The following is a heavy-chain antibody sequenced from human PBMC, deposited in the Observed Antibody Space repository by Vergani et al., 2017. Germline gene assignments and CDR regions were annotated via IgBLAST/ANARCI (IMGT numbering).Heavy chain of an antibody. Sequence: QVQVVQSGAEVKKSGASVKVSCKTSGYTFSNYYMHWVRQAPGQGLEWMGIINPSGGHTNYAQKFQGRVTMTRDTSTSTVYMGLSSLRSEDTAISYCARGDYGILTGYRYWGQGTLVTVSA. J-gene: IGHJ4*02. CDR1: GYTFSNYY. CDR2: INPSGGHT. V-gene: IGHV1-46*03. CDR3: ARGDYGILTGYRY. D-gene: IGHD3-9*01.